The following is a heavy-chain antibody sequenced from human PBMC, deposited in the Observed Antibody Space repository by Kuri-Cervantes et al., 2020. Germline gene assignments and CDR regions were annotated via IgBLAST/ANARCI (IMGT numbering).Heavy chain of an antibody. V-gene: IGHV4-39*01. CDR2: IYYSGST. CDR3: ARQGGSQYYFDY. D-gene: IGHD1-26*01. Sequence: SETLSLTCAVYGGSFSGYYWGWIRQPPGKGLEWIGSIYYSGSTYYNPSLKSRVSISVDTSKNQFSLKLSSATAADTAVYYCARQGGSQYYFDYWGQGTLVTVSS. CDR1: GGSFSGYY. J-gene: IGHJ4*02.